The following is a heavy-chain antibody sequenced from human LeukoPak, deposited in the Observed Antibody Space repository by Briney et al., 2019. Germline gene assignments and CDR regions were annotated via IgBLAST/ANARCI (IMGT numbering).Heavy chain of an antibody. CDR1: GLTLRNYG. J-gene: IGHJ6*02. D-gene: IGHD6-13*01. V-gene: IGHV3-33*06. CDR2: IWYDASEK. Sequence: PGRSLRLSCAASGLTLRNYGMHWVRQAPGKGLEWVAVIWYDASEKYYLDSVEGRFTISRDNSKNTVYLQMNSLRAEDTAVYYCAKAASSSWPSYYCGMDVWGQGTTVTVSS. CDR3: AKAASSSWPSYYCGMDV.